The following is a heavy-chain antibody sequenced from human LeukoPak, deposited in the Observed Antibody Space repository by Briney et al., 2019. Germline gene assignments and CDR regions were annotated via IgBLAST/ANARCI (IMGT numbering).Heavy chain of an antibody. CDR3: AKIRAFSGNFFVDY. J-gene: IGHJ4*02. V-gene: IGHV3-23*01. D-gene: IGHD1-26*01. Sequence: GETLRLSCAASGFTFNDYGMSWVRQAPGKGLEWASSLSGSGGTTYYADSVKGRFTISRDNSKNTLFLQMNSLRAEDTAVNYCAKIRAFSGNFFVDYWGQGALVTVSS. CDR2: LSGSGGTT. CDR1: GFTFNDYG.